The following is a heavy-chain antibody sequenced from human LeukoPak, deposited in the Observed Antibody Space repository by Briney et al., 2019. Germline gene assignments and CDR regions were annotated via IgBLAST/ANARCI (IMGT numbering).Heavy chain of an antibody. V-gene: IGHV3-23*01. J-gene: IGHJ4*02. D-gene: IGHD3-16*01. CDR2: ISGSGGNT. CDR1: EFSFSTYA. Sequence: GGSLRLSCAASEFSFSTYAMSWVRQAPGKGLEWVSTISGSGGNTYYADSVKGRFTTSRDTSKNTLYLQMNSLRVEDTAVYYCARTNWGTAGFDYWGRGTLVTVSS. CDR3: ARTNWGTAGFDY.